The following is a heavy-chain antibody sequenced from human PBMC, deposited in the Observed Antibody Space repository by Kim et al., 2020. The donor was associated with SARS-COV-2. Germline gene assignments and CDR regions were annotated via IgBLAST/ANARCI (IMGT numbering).Heavy chain of an antibody. CDR2: IYYSGST. CDR1: GGSLSSGDYY. D-gene: IGHD3-3*01. Sequence: SQTLSLTCTFSGGSLSSGDYYWSWIRQHPGKGLEWIGYIYYSGSTYYNPSLKGRVTISVDTSKNQFSLKLSSVTAADTAVYYCARVPYGSHFITIYRYGMDVWGQGTTVTVSS. CDR3: ARVPYGSHFITIYRYGMDV. J-gene: IGHJ6*02. V-gene: IGHV4-31*03.